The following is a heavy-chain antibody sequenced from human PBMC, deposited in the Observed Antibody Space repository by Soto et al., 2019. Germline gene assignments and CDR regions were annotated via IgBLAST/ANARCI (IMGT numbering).Heavy chain of an antibody. D-gene: IGHD3-3*01. J-gene: IGHJ5*02. V-gene: IGHV1-18*01. CDR2: ISAYNGNT. CDR1: GYTLTSYG. Sequence: GASVKVSCKPSGYTLTSYGISWVRQAPGQGLEWMGWISAYNGNTNYAQKLQGRVTMTTDTSTSTAYMELRSLRSDDTAVYYCARDPRSTRGLRFLEWQAGGYNWFDPWGQGTLVTVSS. CDR3: ARDPRSTRGLRFLEWQAGGYNWFDP.